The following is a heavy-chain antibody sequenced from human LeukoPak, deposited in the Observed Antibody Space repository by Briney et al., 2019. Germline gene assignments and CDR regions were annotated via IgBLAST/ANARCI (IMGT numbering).Heavy chain of an antibody. CDR1: GYTFTGYG. V-gene: IGHV1-18*01. CDR3: AKEYDILTAYYFDY. D-gene: IGHD1-1*01. Sequence: GASVKVSCKASGYTFTGYGISWVRQAPGQGLEWMGWISAYNGNTNYAQKLQGRVTMTTDTSTSTAYMELSSLRSDDTAVYYCAKEYDILTAYYFDYWGQGTLVTASS. J-gene: IGHJ4*02. CDR2: ISAYNGNT.